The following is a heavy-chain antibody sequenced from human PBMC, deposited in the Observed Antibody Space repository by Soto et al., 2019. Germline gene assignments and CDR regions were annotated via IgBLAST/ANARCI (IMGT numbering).Heavy chain of an antibody. CDR3: AKRSSSSTFDY. CDR2: ISGSDDST. Sequence: EVQLLESGGGLVQPGESLRLSCAASGFTFSSYAMSWLRQAPGKGLEWVSVISGSDDSTYYADSVKGRFTFSRDNSKNTLYLQMNSLRAEDTAVYYCAKRSSSSTFDYWGQGTLVTVSS. V-gene: IGHV3-23*01. J-gene: IGHJ4*02. CDR1: GFTFSSYA. D-gene: IGHD6-6*01.